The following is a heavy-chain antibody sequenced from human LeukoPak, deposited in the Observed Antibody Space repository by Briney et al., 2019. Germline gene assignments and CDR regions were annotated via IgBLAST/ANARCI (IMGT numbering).Heavy chain of an antibody. J-gene: IGHJ4*02. D-gene: IGHD3-22*01. Sequence: GGSLKLSCAASGFTLNRYAISWGRPAPGEGLGLVPGIKGCGGNTYYADSVKGRFTISRDNSKNTLYLQMNSLRAEDTAVYYCAKDISRINVIVVAPGRGIDYWGQGTLVTVSP. V-gene: IGHV3-23*01. CDR3: AKDISRINVIVVAPGRGIDY. CDR2: IKGCGGNT. CDR1: GFTLNRYA.